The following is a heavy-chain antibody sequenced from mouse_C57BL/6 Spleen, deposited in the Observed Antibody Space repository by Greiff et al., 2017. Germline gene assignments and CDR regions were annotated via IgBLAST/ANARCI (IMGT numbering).Heavy chain of an antibody. J-gene: IGHJ2*01. CDR3: ASLYYYGSSPYYFDY. CDR2: ISYDGSN. CDR1: GYSITSGYY. V-gene: IGHV3-6*01. D-gene: IGHD1-1*01. Sequence: VQLKQSGPGLVKPSQSLSLTCSVTGYSITSGYYWNWIRQFPGNKLEWMGYISYDGSNNYNPSLKNRISITRDTSKNQFFLKLNSVTTEDTATYYCASLYYYGSSPYYFDYWGQCTTLTVSS.